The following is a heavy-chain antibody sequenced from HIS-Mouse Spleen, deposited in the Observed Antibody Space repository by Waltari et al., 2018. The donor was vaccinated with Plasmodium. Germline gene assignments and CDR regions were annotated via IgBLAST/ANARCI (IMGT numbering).Heavy chain of an antibody. CDR1: GGSFRGYY. V-gene: IGHV4-34*01. J-gene: IGHJ4*02. Sequence: QVQLQQWGAGLLKPSETLSLTCAVYGGSFRGYYWSWIRQPPGKGLEWIGEINHSGSTNYNPSLKSRVTISVDTSKNQFSLKLSSVTAADTAVYYCARVRPGYYFDYWGQGTLVTVSS. D-gene: IGHD6-6*01. CDR2: INHSGST. CDR3: ARVRPGYYFDY.